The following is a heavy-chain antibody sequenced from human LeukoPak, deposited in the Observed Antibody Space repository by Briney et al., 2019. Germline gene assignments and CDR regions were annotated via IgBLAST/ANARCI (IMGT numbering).Heavy chain of an antibody. Sequence: SETLSLTCTVSGGSISSYYWSWIRQSPGKGPEWIGYFSYSGSTHYSPSLTSRVAISVDTSRNQLSLKLRSVTAADTAIYYCARADESLVYGMDVWGPGTTVIVSS. CDR1: GGSISSYY. CDR3: ARADESLVYGMDV. J-gene: IGHJ6*02. V-gene: IGHV4-59*08. CDR2: FSYSGST.